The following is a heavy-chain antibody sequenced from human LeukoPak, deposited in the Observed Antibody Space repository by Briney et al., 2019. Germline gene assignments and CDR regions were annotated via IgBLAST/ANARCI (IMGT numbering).Heavy chain of an antibody. Sequence: SGGSLRLSCAASGFTFSSYWMSWVRQAPGKGLEWVANIKQDGSEKYYVDSVKGRFTISRDSAKNSMYLQMNSLRAEDTAVYYCARADVSLVRGITTFDYWGQGTLVTVSS. CDR2: IKQDGSEK. CDR1: GFTFSSYW. CDR3: ARADVSLVRGITTFDY. V-gene: IGHV3-7*01. D-gene: IGHD3-10*01. J-gene: IGHJ4*02.